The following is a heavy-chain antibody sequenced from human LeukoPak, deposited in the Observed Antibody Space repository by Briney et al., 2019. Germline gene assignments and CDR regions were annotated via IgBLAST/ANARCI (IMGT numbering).Heavy chain of an antibody. CDR3: ARITMVRGVIIFTSYYYYYYMDV. J-gene: IGHJ6*03. CDR2: IYYSGST. CDR1: GGSVSSSSHY. D-gene: IGHD3-10*01. V-gene: IGHV4-61*01. Sequence: SETLSLTCTVSGGSVSSSSHYWSWVRQPPGKGLEWIGYIYYSGSTNYNPSLKSRVTISVDTSKNQLSLKLRSVTAAATAVYYCARITMVRGVIIFTSYYYYYYMDVWGKGTTVTISS.